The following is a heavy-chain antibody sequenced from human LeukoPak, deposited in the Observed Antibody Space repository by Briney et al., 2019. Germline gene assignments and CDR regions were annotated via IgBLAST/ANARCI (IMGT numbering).Heavy chain of an antibody. CDR1: GYTFTSYY. V-gene: IGHV1-46*01. D-gene: IGHD6-19*01. CDR3: ARDRNGWYDLDY. CDR2: INPSGGST. Sequence: ASVKVSFKASGYTFTSYYMHWVRQAPGQGLEWMGIINPSGGSTSYAQKFQGRVTMTRDTSTSTVYMELSSLRSEDTAVYYCARDRNGWYDLDYWGQGTLVTVSS. J-gene: IGHJ4*02.